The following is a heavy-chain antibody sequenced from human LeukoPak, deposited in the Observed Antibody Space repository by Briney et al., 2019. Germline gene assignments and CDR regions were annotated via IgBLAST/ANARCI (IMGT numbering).Heavy chain of an antibody. J-gene: IGHJ4*02. CDR1: GYTFTSYY. CDR2: INPSGGST. Sequence: ASVKVSCKASGYTFTSYYMHWVRQAPGQGLEWMGIINPSGGSTSYAQKFQGRVTMTRDTSTSTVYMELSSLRSEDTAVYYCARVQGAYGGYVEYFDYWGQGTLVTVSS. V-gene: IGHV1-46*01. D-gene: IGHD5-12*01. CDR3: ARVQGAYGGYVEYFDY.